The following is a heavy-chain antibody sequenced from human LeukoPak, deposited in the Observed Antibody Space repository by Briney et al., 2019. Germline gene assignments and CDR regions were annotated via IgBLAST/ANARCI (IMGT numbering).Heavy chain of an antibody. V-gene: IGHV4-59*12. Sequence: SETLSLTCTVSGGSISSYYWSWIRQPPGKGREWIGYIYYSGSTNYNPSLKSRVTISVDTSKNQFSLKLSSVTAADTAVYYCARALRSNIVATGWFDPWGQGTLVTVSS. CDR1: GGSISSYY. CDR2: IYYSGST. D-gene: IGHD5-12*01. CDR3: ARALRSNIVATGWFDP. J-gene: IGHJ5*02.